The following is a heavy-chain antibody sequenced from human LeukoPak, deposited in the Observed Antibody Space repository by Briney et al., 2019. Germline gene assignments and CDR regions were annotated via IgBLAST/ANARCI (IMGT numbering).Heavy chain of an antibody. CDR3: ARVSGRAVVTATIKYYFDY. CDR1: GGSFSGYY. D-gene: IGHD2-21*02. Sequence: SETLSLTCAVYGGSFSGYYWSWIRQPPGKVLEWIGEINHSGSTYYNPSLKSRVTISVDTSKNQFSLKLSSVTAADTAVYYCARVSGRAVVTATIKYYFDYWGQGTLVTVSS. V-gene: IGHV4-34*01. CDR2: INHSGST. J-gene: IGHJ4*02.